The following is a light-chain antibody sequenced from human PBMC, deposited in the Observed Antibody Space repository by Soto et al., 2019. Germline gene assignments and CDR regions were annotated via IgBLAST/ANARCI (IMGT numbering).Light chain of an antibody. V-gene: IGKV1-12*01. CDR2: AAS. Sequence: DIQMTQSPSTLSASVGDTVTVTCRASQSVSGWLAWYQQNPAKAPNLLIHAASTLQSGVPSRFTGSGSGTDFTLTISSLQTEDSATYHCQPASGFPLTFGGGTKLDI. J-gene: IGKJ4*01. CDR1: QSVSGW. CDR3: QPASGFPLT.